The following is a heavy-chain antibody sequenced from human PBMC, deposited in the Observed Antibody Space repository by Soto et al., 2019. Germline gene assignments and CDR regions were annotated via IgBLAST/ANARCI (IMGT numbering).Heavy chain of an antibody. CDR2: ISGSGGTT. D-gene: IGHD6-19*01. V-gene: IGHV3-23*01. Sequence: GGSLRLSCAASGFTFSSYAMSWVRQAPGMGLEWVSAISGSGGTTYYADSVKGRFTISRDTSKNTLYLQMNSLRAEDTAVYYCAKGEFAVAGSDYFEYWGRGTLVTVGS. CDR3: AKGEFAVAGSDYFEY. J-gene: IGHJ4*02. CDR1: GFTFSSYA.